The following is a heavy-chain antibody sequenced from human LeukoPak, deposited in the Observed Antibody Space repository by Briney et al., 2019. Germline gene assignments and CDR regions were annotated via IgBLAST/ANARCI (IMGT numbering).Heavy chain of an antibody. CDR3: TRVGYIDEGIDY. J-gene: IGHJ4*02. CDR2: IKQDGSKK. Sequence: GGSLRLSCVASGFPFSSYWMTWVRQAPGKGLEWMANIKQDGSKKSYVDSVKGRFTISRDNAKNSLYLQMNSLRAEDATIYYCTRVGYIDEGIDYWGQGTLVTVSS. D-gene: IGHD5-24*01. V-gene: IGHV3-7*04. CDR1: GFPFSSYW.